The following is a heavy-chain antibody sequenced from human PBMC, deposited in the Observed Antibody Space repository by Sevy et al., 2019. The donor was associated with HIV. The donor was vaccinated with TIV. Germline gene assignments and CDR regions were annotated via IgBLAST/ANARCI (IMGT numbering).Heavy chain of an antibody. D-gene: IGHD3-3*01. V-gene: IGHV4-39*01. J-gene: IGHJ4*02. CDR3: ARLDFWSGYPYFDY. Sequence: SETLSLTCTVSGGSISSSSYYWGWIRQPPGKGLEWIGSIYYSGSTYYNPSLTSRVTISVDTSKNQFSLRLSSVTAADTAVYYCARLDFWSGYPYFDYWGQGTLVTVSS. CDR1: GGSISSSSYY. CDR2: IYYSGST.